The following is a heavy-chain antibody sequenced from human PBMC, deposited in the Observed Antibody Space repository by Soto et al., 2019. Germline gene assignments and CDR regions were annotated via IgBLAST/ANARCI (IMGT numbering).Heavy chain of an antibody. J-gene: IGHJ4*02. V-gene: IGHV1-18*01. CDR2: ISTDKGNT. Sequence: ASVKVSCKASGYSFTTYGMTWVRQAPGQGLEWMGWISTDKGNTKYAQNFQSRATLTTDTSTSTAYMELRSLRSDDTAVYYCARDRDWNLDYWGQGTLVTVSS. D-gene: IGHD2-21*02. CDR3: ARDRDWNLDY. CDR1: GYSFTTYG.